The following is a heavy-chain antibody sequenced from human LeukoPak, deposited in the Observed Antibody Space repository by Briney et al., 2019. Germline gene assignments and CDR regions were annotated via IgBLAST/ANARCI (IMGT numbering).Heavy chain of an antibody. Sequence: SETLSLTCAVYGGSFSGYYWSWIRQPPGKGLEWIGEINHSGSTNYNPSLKSRVTISVDTSKNQFSLKLSSVTAADTAVYYCARPRRWLQYPFDYWGQGTLVTVSS. V-gene: IGHV4-34*01. D-gene: IGHD5-24*01. CDR1: GGSFSGYY. J-gene: IGHJ4*02. CDR2: INHSGST. CDR3: ARPRRWLQYPFDY.